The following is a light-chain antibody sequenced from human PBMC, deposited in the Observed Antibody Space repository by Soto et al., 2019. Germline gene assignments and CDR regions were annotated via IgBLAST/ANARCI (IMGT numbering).Light chain of an antibody. CDR2: GAS. Sequence: EIVMTQSPATLSVSPGERATLSCRASQSVSSNLAWYQQKPGQAPRLLIYGASTRATGIPARFSGSGSGTAFTLTISILQSEDCAVYYCQQYNNWPPTWPFGQGTTVDIK. J-gene: IGKJ1*01. CDR3: QQYNNWPPTWP. CDR1: QSVSSN. V-gene: IGKV3-15*01.